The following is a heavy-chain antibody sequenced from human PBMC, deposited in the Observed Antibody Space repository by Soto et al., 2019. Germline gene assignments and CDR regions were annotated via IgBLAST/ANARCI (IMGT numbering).Heavy chain of an antibody. Sequence: GGSLRLSCAASGFTFSSYAMSWVRQAPGKGLEWVSAISGSGGSTYYADSVKGRFTISRDNSKNTLYLQMNSLRAEDTAVYYCAKGVRGVIIGPQADYYYYYYYMDVWGKGTTVTVSS. V-gene: IGHV3-23*01. CDR1: GFTFSSYA. D-gene: IGHD3-10*01. CDR3: AKGVRGVIIGPQADYYYYYYYMDV. J-gene: IGHJ6*03. CDR2: ISGSGGST.